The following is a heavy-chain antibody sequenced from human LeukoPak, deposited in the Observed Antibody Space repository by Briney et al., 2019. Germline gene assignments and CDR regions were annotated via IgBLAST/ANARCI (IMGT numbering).Heavy chain of an antibody. CDR1: GYTFTGYY. Sequence: ASVKVSCKASGYTFTGYYMHWVRQAPGQGLEWVGWINPNSGGTNYAQKFQGRVTMTRDTSISTAYMELSRLRSDDTAVYYCARDLGGGTMVRGVDYYFDYWGQGTLVTVSS. J-gene: IGHJ4*02. V-gene: IGHV1-2*02. CDR2: INPNSGGT. CDR3: ARDLGGGTMVRGVDYYFDY. D-gene: IGHD3-10*01.